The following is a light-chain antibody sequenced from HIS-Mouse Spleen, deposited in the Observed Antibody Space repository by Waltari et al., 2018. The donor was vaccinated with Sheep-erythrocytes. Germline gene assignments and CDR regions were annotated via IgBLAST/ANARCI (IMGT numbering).Light chain of an antibody. CDR1: SSDVGCYNL. Sequence: QSALTQPRSVSGSPVQSVTISCTGTSSDVGCYNLVSWYQQHPGKAPKLMIYDVSKRPSGVPDRFSGSKSGNTASLTISGLQAEDEADYYCCSYAGSYNHVFATGTKVTVL. J-gene: IGLJ1*01. CDR2: DVS. V-gene: IGLV2-11*01. CDR3: CSYAGSYNHV.